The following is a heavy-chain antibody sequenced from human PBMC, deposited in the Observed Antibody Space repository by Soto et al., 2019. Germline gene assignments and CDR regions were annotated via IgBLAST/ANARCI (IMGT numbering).Heavy chain of an antibody. D-gene: IGHD4-17*01. CDR2: IVVGSGNT. Sequence: SVKVSCKASGFTFTSSAMQWVRQARGQRLEWIGWIVVGSGNTNYAQKFQERVTITRDMSTSTAYMELSSLRSEDTAVYYCAATNDYGGNSPFDYWGQGTLVTVSS. V-gene: IGHV1-58*02. J-gene: IGHJ4*02. CDR3: AATNDYGGNSPFDY. CDR1: GFTFTSSA.